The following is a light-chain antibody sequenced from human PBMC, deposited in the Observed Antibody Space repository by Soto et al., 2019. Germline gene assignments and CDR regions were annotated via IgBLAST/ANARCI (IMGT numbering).Light chain of an antibody. CDR3: QQRGGWPLT. Sequence: EIVLTQSPATLSLSPGERAALSCRASQGVGRFLAWYQQKPGQAPRLLIYDASNRATGIPARFRGSGSETDVALAIDNREPEGFAVYYCQQRGGWPLTFGGGTKVEIK. V-gene: IGKV3-11*01. J-gene: IGKJ4*02. CDR2: DAS. CDR1: QGVGRF.